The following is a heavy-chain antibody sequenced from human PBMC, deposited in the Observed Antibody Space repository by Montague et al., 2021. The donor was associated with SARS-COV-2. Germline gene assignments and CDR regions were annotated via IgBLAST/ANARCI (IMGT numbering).Heavy chain of an antibody. V-gene: IGHV6-1*01. CDR3: TSGREGNYNVMDV. D-gene: IGHD1-1*01. Sequence: CAISGDSVSSNSATWNWVRQSPSRGLEWLGRTYYRSKWYNDYAVSVRGRVTINPDTSKNQFSLQLNSVTPEDTAIYYCTSGREGNYNVMDVWGQGTTVTVSS. J-gene: IGHJ6*02. CDR2: TYYRSKWYN. CDR1: GDSVSSNSAT.